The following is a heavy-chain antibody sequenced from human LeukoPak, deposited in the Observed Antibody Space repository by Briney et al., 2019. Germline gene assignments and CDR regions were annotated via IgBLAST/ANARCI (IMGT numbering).Heavy chain of an antibody. J-gene: IGHJ5*02. CDR1: GFTFSSYG. V-gene: IGHV3-33*01. CDR3: ARATGGNWFDP. CDR2: LWYDGSNK. Sequence: GRSLRLSCAASGFTFSSYGMHGVRQAPGKGLEGVEVLWYDGSNKYYADSVKGRFTISRDNSKNTLYLQMNSLRAEDTAVYYCARATGGNWFDPWGQGTLVTVSS. D-gene: IGHD1-14*01.